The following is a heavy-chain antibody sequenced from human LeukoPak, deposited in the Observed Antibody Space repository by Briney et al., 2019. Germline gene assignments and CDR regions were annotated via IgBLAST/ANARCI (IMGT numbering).Heavy chain of an antibody. Sequence: GESLKISCKGSGYSFSTYWIGWVRQMPGKGLEWMEIIFPGDSDTRYSPSFQGQVTISADKSISTAYLQWSSLKASDTAMYYCARRSYSASHYDYWGQGTLVTVSS. J-gene: IGHJ4*02. CDR3: ARRSYSASHYDY. D-gene: IGHD1-26*01. CDR2: IFPGDSDT. CDR1: GYSFSTYW. V-gene: IGHV5-51*01.